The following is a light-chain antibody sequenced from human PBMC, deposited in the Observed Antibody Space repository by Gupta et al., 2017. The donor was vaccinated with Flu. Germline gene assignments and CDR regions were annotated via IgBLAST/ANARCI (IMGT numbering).Light chain of an antibody. J-gene: IGKJ2*01. CDR1: QSLSNPS. V-gene: IGKV3-20*01. CDR2: GAS. Sequence: LTLSPGESATLFCRASQSLSNPSLAWYQKKPGQGPRLLIYGASRRAKGITDRCSGSGDGTDCTLSISRRDPEDFAVYYCQQEISEHPRYTFGPGTKMEIK. CDR3: QQEISEHPRYT.